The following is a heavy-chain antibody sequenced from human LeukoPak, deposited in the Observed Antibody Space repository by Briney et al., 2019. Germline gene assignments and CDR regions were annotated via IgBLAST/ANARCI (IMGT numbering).Heavy chain of an antibody. CDR3: ARASQWLAFDS. V-gene: IGHV3-33*01. D-gene: IGHD6-19*01. CDR2: IWYDGSNK. Sequence: PGGSLRLSCAASGFTFSNYDMHWVRQAPGKGLEWVAVIWYDGSNKYYADSVKGRFTISRDNSKNTLYVQMSSLRAEDTAVYYCARASQWLAFDSWGQGTLVTVSS. J-gene: IGHJ4*02. CDR1: GFTFSNYD.